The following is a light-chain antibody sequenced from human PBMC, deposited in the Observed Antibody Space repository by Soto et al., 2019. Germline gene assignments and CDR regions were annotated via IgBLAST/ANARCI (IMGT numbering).Light chain of an antibody. Sequence: IVLTQSPATLSLSPGERATLSCRASQRVSSYLVWYQQKPGQAPRLLIYDASNRATGIPARFSGSGSGTDFTLTIISLEPEDSAVYYCQQRSNWPPALTFGGGTKVEIK. J-gene: IGKJ4*01. CDR3: QQRSNWPPALT. CDR2: DAS. CDR1: QRVSSY. V-gene: IGKV3-11*01.